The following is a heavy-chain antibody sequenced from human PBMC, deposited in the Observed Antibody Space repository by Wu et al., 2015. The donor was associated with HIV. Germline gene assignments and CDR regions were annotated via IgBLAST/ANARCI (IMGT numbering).Heavy chain of an antibody. CDR1: GYNFNGFG. CDR3: ARGHIPLIRGSLTS. CDR2: ISDYERNI. J-gene: IGHJ4*02. D-gene: IGHD3-9*01. Sequence: QVQLVQSGIEVKKSGASVKVSCKASGYNFNGFGIIWVRQAPGQGLEWMGWISDYERNIHYGQKFRGRLTLTADTVTSTAFMDLRNLRSDDTAIYFCARGHIPLIRGSLTSWGQGTLVTVSS. V-gene: IGHV1-18*01.